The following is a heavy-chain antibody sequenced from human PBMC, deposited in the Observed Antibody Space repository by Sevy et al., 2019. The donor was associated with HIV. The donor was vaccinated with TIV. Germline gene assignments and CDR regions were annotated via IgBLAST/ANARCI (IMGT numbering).Heavy chain of an antibody. D-gene: IGHD3-10*01. CDR2: ISHDGRNNK. CDR1: GFTFSEFG. V-gene: IGHV3-30*04. J-gene: IGHJ5*02. CDR3: SRDRGEILRSAFKS. Sequence: GGSLRLSCAASGFTFSEFGMHWVRQAPGKGLEWVAVISHDGRNNKYNADSVKGRFTISRDNSKNTLYLQMNSLRADDTAIYYWSRDRGEILRSAFKSWGQGTLVTVSS.